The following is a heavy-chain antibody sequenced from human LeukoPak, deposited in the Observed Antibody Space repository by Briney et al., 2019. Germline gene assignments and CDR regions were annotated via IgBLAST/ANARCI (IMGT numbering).Heavy chain of an antibody. CDR1: GFTVSSNY. Sequence: GGSLRLSCAASGFTVSSNYMSWVRQAPGKGLEWVSVVSGSGGSTDYADSVKGRFTISRDNAKNTLYLQMNSLRAEDTAVYYCVRGGVDYWGQGTLVTVSS. D-gene: IGHD3-16*01. V-gene: IGHV3-66*01. CDR3: VRGGVDY. J-gene: IGHJ4*02. CDR2: VSGSGGST.